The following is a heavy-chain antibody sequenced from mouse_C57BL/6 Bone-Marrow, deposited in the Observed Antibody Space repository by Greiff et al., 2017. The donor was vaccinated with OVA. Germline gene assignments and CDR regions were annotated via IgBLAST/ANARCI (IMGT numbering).Heavy chain of an antibody. V-gene: IGHV1-52*01. CDR3: ARGGYDVLAWFAY. CDR1: GYTFTSYW. D-gene: IGHD2-2*01. CDR2: IDPSDSET. J-gene: IGHJ3*01. Sequence: QVQLQQPGAELVRPGSSVKLSCKASGYTFTSYWMHWVKQRPIQGLEWIGNIDPSDSETHYNQKFKDKATLTVDKSSSTAYMQLSSLTSADSAVYDCARGGYDVLAWFAYWGQGTLVTVSA.